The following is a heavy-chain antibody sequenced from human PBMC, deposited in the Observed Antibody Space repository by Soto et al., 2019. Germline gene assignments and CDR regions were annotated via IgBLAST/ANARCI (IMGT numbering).Heavy chain of an antibody. J-gene: IGHJ6*02. Sequence: QLQLQESGPGLVKPSETLSLTCTVSGGSISSSSYYWGWIRQPPGKGLEWIGSIYYSGSTYYNPSLRSRVTISVDTSKNKFSLKLSSVTAADTAVYYCARRLYYDSSGFEGGGMDVWGQGTTVTVSS. CDR3: ARRLYYDSSGFEGGGMDV. D-gene: IGHD3-22*01. V-gene: IGHV4-39*01. CDR1: GGSISSSSYY. CDR2: IYYSGST.